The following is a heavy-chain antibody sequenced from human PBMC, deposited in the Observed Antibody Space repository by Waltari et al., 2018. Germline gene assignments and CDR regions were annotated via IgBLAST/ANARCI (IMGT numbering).Heavy chain of an antibody. V-gene: IGHV3-15*01. Sequence: EVQLVESGGGLVKPGGSLRLSCAASGFTFSNAWMSWVRQAPGKGLEWVGRIKSKTDGGTTDYAAPVKGRFTISRDDSKNTLYLQMNSLKTEDTAVYYCTSPYGPPILLEWLSSSIDGGDVWGKGTTVTVSS. D-gene: IGHD3-3*01. J-gene: IGHJ6*04. CDR3: TSPYGPPILLEWLSSSIDGGDV. CDR1: GFTFSNAW. CDR2: IKSKTDGGTT.